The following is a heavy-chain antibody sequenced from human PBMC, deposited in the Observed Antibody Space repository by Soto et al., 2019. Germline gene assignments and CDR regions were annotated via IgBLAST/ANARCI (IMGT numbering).Heavy chain of an antibody. J-gene: IGHJ5*02. CDR1: GYTFTSYG. V-gene: IGHV1-18*04. D-gene: IGHD6-13*01. Sequence: GASVKVSCKASGYTFTSYGISWVRQAPGQGLEWMGWISACNGNTNYAQKLQGTVTMTTDTSTSTAYMELRSLRSDDTAVHYGARSPRAAAALSWFDPWGQGTLVTVSS. CDR2: ISACNGNT. CDR3: ARSPRAAAALSWFDP.